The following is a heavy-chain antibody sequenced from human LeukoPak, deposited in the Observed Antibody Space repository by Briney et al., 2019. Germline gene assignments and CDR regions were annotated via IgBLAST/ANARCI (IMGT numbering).Heavy chain of an antibody. Sequence: SETLSLTCTVSGGSISSYYWSWIRQPPGKGLEWIGYIYYGGSTNYNPSLKSRVTISVDTSKNQFSLKLSSVTAADTAVYYCAREAGGDPGVWFDPWGQGTLVTVSS. D-gene: IGHD2-21*02. CDR3: AREAGGDPGVWFDP. CDR2: IYYGGST. J-gene: IGHJ5*02. CDR1: GGSISSYY. V-gene: IGHV4-59*01.